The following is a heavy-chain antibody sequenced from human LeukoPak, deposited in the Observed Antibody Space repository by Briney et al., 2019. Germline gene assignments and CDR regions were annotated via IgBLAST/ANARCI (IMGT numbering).Heavy chain of an antibody. D-gene: IGHD3-3*01. CDR1: GYSISSGYY. J-gene: IGHJ5*02. CDR2: IYHSGST. V-gene: IGHV4-38-2*02. CDR3: ARGRFLEWLLS. Sequence: SETLSLTCTVSGYSISSGYYWGWIRQPPGKGLEWIGSIYHSGSTYYNPSLKSRVTISVDTSKNQFSLKPSSVTAADTAVYYCARGRFLEWLLSWGQGTLVTVSS.